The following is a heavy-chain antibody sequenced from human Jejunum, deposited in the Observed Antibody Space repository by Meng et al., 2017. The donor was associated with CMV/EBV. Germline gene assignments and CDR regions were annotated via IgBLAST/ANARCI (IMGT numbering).Heavy chain of an antibody. CDR3: ARDRGKQGGFDF. Sequence: SGDSVGSGSNHWSSIRQPPGKGLEWIGHIYYTGRTTSNPSLKSRVTISSDTSKNQFSLKLSSVTAADTAVYYCARDRGKQGGFDFWGQGTLVTVSS. V-gene: IGHV4-61*01. D-gene: IGHD3-16*01. CDR2: IYYTGRT. CDR1: GDSVGSGSNH. J-gene: IGHJ4*02.